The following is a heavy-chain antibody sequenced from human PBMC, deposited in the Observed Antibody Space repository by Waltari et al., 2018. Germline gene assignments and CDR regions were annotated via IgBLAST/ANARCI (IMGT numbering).Heavy chain of an antibody. V-gene: IGHV1-3*01. Sequence: QVQLVQSGAEVKKPGASVKVSCKASGYTFTSYAMHWVRTAPGQRLEWMGWINAGNGNTKYSQKFQGRVTITRDTSASTAYMELSSLRSEDTAVYYCARDRAVAGTSNWFDPWGQGTLVTVSS. CDR3: ARDRAVAGTSNWFDP. CDR1: GYTFTSYA. J-gene: IGHJ5*02. CDR2: INAGNGNT. D-gene: IGHD6-19*01.